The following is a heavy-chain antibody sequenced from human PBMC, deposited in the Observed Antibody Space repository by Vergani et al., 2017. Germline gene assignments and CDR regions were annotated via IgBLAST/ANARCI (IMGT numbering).Heavy chain of an antibody. CDR2: IYSGVST. CDR1: GFPVSSNY. CDR3: ASSNSLISGGNYYFDF. Sequence: EVQLVEPGGGLIQPGGSLRLSCAASGFPVSSNYMSWVRQAPGKGLEWVSVIYSGVSTYYADSVKGRFTISRDNSKKTLYLQMNSLRAEDTAVYYCASSNSLISGGNYYFDFWGQGTMVTVSS. V-gene: IGHV3-53*01. J-gene: IGHJ4*02. D-gene: IGHD4-23*01.